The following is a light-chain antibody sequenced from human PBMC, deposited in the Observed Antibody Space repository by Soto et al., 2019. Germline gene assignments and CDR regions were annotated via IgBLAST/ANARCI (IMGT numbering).Light chain of an antibody. Sequence: DIQRTRSPSTLSASVGDRVTITCRASQSISSWLAWYQQKPGKAPKLLIYDASSLESGVPSRFSGSGSGTEFTLTISSLQPDDFATYYCQQYNSYPLTFGGGTKVDIK. CDR1: QSISSW. CDR2: DAS. V-gene: IGKV1-5*01. J-gene: IGKJ4*01. CDR3: QQYNSYPLT.